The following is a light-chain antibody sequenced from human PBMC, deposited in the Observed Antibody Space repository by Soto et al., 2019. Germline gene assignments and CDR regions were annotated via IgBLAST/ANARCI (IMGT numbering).Light chain of an antibody. CDR2: EVR. CDR1: TSDVGTYNY. CDR3: SSYSSTSTLVV. Sequence: QSALTQPASVSGSPGQSITISCTGTTSDVGTYNYVSWYQQHPGKAPKLIIYEVRHRPSGVSDRFSGSKSGNTASLTISGLQAEDEDEYYCSSYSSTSTLVVFGGGTKVTVL. J-gene: IGLJ2*01. V-gene: IGLV2-14*03.